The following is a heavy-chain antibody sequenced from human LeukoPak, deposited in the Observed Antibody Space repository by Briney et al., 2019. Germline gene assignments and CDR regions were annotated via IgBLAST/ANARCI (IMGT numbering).Heavy chain of an antibody. CDR2: ISWNSGSI. CDR1: GFTFDDYA. Sequence: GGCLRLSCAASGFTFDDYAMHWVQQAPGEGLEWVSGISWNSGSIGYAESVKGRFTISRDNAKNSLYLQMNSLRAEDTAVYYCARADRHGYNYYWYFDLWGRGTLVTVSS. CDR3: ARADRHGYNYYWYFDL. J-gene: IGHJ2*01. D-gene: IGHD5-24*01. V-gene: IGHV3-9*01.